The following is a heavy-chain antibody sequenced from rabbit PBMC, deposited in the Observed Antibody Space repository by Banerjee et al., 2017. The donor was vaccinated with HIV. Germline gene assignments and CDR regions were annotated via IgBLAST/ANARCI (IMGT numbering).Heavy chain of an antibody. CDR3: AREEYTHGYAGYADATYYFNL. Sequence: QQQLEESGGGLVKPEGTLTLTCKASGFDFSLYYNMCWVRQTPGKVLEWIACINTSSGSTVYATWAKGRFTISRTSSTTVALQMTSLTAADTATYFCAREEYTHGYAGYADATYYFNLWGPGTLVTVS. CDR1: GFDFSLYYN. D-gene: IGHD6-1*01. V-gene: IGHV1S45*01. J-gene: IGHJ4*01. CDR2: INTSSGST.